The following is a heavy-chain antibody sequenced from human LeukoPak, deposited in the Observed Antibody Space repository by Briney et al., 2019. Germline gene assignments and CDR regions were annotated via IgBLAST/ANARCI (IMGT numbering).Heavy chain of an antibody. CDR2: ISWDGGST. V-gene: IGHV3-43D*03. CDR3: AKDSGTLYSLDY. J-gene: IGHJ4*02. D-gene: IGHD6-13*01. CDR1: GFTFDDYA. Sequence: GGSLRLSCAASGFTFDDYAMHWVRQAPGKGLEWVSLISWDGGSTYYADSVKGRFTIFRDKRKNSLYLQMNSLRAEDTALYYCAKDSGTLYSLDYWGQGTLVTVSS.